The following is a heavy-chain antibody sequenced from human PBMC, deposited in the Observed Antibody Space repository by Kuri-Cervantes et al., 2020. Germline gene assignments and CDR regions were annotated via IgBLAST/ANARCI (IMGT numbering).Heavy chain of an antibody. CDR2: IYYSGST. V-gene: IGHV4-61*01. CDR1: GGSVSSGSYY. D-gene: IGHD2-21*01. Sequence: SETLSLTCTVSGGSVSSGSYYWSWIRQPPGKGLEWIGYIYYSGSTNHNPSLKSRVTISVDTSKNQFSLKLSSVTAADTAVYYCARGAYGGVDYWGQGTLVTVSS. J-gene: IGHJ4*02. CDR3: ARGAYGGVDY.